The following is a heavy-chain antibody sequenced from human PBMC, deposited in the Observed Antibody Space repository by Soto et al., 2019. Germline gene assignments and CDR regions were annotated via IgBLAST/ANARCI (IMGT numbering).Heavy chain of an antibody. Sequence: SETLSLTCTVSGGSISGYYWSWIRQPPGKGLEWIGEINHSGSTNYNPSLKSRVTISVDTSKNQFSLKLSSVTAADTAVYYCARRVTMFRGDDAFDIWGQGTMVTVPS. CDR1: GGSISGYY. CDR2: INHSGST. CDR3: ARRVTMFRGDDAFDI. D-gene: IGHD3-10*01. V-gene: IGHV4-34*01. J-gene: IGHJ3*02.